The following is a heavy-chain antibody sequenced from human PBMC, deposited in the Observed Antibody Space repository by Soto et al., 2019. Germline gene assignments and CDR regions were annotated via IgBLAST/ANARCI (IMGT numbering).Heavy chain of an antibody. CDR3: ARVLYYDFWSGPYYYYYGMDV. D-gene: IGHD3-3*01. CDR2: ISAYNGNT. J-gene: IGHJ6*02. V-gene: IGHV1-18*04. CDR1: GYTFTSYG. Sequence: ASVKVSCKASGYTFTSYGISWVRQAPGQGLEWVGWISAYNGNTNYAQKLQGRVTMTTDTSTSTAYMELRSLRSDDTAVYYCARVLYYDFWSGPYYYYYGMDVWGQGTTVTVSS.